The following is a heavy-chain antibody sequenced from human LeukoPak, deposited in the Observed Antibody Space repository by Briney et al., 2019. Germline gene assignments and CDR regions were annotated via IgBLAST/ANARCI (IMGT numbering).Heavy chain of an antibody. V-gene: IGHV3-66*03. Sequence: PGGSLRLSCKASGFSVSDNYMSWVRQAPGKGLEWLSVLHSNGNTYCIDSVKGRFSISRDNSKNTLYLQMNSLRPEDTAVYYCARDGWGSLEFDYRGQGTLVTVSS. CDR1: GFSVSDNY. CDR3: ARDGWGSLEFDY. CDR2: LHSNGNT. J-gene: IGHJ4*02. D-gene: IGHD3-10*01.